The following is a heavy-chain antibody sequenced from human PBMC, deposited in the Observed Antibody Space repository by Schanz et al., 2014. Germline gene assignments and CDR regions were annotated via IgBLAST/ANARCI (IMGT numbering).Heavy chain of an antibody. D-gene: IGHD2-21*02. CDR3: VRDGPPCGGDCQNRSGP. J-gene: IGHJ5*02. Sequence: EVQLEESGGGLVKPGGSLTLSCAASRLNFNNAWMHWVRQAPGKGLEWVSTISTSSGYIYYADSVNGRLTISRDNGQNSRYLQMNSLKAEDTAVYYCVRDGPPCGGDCQNRSGPGGQGTLVTVSS. CDR1: RLNFNNAW. V-gene: IGHV3-21*02. CDR2: ISTSSGYI.